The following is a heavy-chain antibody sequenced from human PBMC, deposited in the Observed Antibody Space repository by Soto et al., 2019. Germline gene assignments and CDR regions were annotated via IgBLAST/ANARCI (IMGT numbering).Heavy chain of an antibody. D-gene: IGHD2-15*01. Sequence: QVQLQESGPGLVKPSQTLSLTCTVSGGSISSGGYYWSWIRQHPGKGLEWIGYIYYSGSTYYNPSLKSRVTLSVFTSKDPFALKLSSVTAADTAVYYCARLYCSGGSCYHVDYWGQGTLVTVSS. CDR3: ARLYCSGGSCYHVDY. CDR1: GGSISSGGYY. J-gene: IGHJ4*02. CDR2: IYYSGST. V-gene: IGHV4-31*03.